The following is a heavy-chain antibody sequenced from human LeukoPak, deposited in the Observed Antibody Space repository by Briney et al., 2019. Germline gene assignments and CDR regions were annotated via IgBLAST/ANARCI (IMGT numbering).Heavy chain of an antibody. CDR1: GFTFRSYW. D-gene: IGHD3-10*01. CDR2: IKQDGSEK. CDR3: ARGGQAGTGDF. J-gene: IGHJ4*02. V-gene: IGHV3-7*04. Sequence: GGSLRLSCAASGFTFRSYWMTWVRQSPGKGLEWVANIKQDGSEKFHVDSVKGRFTISRDNAKDSLYLEMNSLRAEDTAVYYCARGGQAGTGDFWGQGTLVSVSS.